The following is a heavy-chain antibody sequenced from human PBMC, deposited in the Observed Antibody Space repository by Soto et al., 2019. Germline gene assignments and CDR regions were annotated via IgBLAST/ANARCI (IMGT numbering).Heavy chain of an antibody. CDR1: GFTFSSYG. CDR3: ARGPAATFDY. CDR2: IWYDGSNK. Sequence: QVQLVESGGGVVQPGRSLRLSCAASGFTFSSYGMHWVRQAPGKGLEWVAVIWYDGSNKYYAVSVKGRFTISRDNSKNTLYLQMNSLRAEDTAVYYCARGPAATFDYWGQGTLVTVSS. J-gene: IGHJ4*02. V-gene: IGHV3-33*01. D-gene: IGHD2-15*01.